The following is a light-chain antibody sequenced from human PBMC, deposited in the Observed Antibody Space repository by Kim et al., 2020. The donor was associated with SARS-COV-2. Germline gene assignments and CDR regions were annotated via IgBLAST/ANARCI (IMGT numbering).Light chain of an antibody. CDR3: QQRSSRPYT. CDR2: DAS. Sequence: SLSLAERATLSCRASQRVASYLAWYQQRPGQAPTLLIYDASTRATAIPARFSGSGSGTDFTLTISSVGPEDFAVYYCQQRSSRPYTFGQGTKLEI. CDR1: QRVASY. V-gene: IGKV3-11*01. J-gene: IGKJ2*01.